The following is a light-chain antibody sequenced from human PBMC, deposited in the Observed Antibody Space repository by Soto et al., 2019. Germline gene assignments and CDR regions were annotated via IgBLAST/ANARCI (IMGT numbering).Light chain of an antibody. V-gene: IGKV3-11*01. CDR3: QQRSNWPIT. CDR2: DAS. Sequence: EILLRLSPCSPCLSPEGRATLSWRASQSVSSYLAWYQQKPGQAPRLLIYDASNRATGIPARFSGSGSGTDFTLTISSLEPEDFAVYYCQQRSNWPITLGQGTGLEIK. CDR1: QSVSSY. J-gene: IGKJ5*01.